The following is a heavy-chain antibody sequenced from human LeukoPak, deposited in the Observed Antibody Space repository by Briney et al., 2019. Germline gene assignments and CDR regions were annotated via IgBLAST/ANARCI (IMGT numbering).Heavy chain of an antibody. J-gene: IGHJ5*02. D-gene: IGHD6-13*01. CDR3: AQSLGSSNWIGNWFDP. CDR2: IYYTGRT. Sequence: PSETLSLTCTVSGGSISSSSHSWGWIRQPPGKGLEWTGSIYYTGRTYYNPSLKSRVTISLYTSKNQFSLKLSSVTAADTAVYYCAQSLGSSNWIGNWFDPWGQGTLVTVSS. V-gene: IGHV4-39*01. CDR1: GGSISSSSHS.